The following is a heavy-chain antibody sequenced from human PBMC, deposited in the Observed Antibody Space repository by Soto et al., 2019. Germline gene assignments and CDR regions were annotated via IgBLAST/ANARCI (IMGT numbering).Heavy chain of an antibody. CDR2: INAGNGNT. V-gene: IGHV1-3*01. J-gene: IGHJ3*02. CDR1: VYTVTSYA. D-gene: IGHD3-3*01. CDR3: ARDPTMYDFWSGYYSYGAFDI. Sequence: ASVKVSCKASVYTVTSYAMHWVRRAPGQRLEWMGWINAGNGNTKYSQKFQGRVTITRDTSASTAYMELSSLRSEDTAVYYCARDPTMYDFWSGYYSYGAFDIWGQGTMVTVSS.